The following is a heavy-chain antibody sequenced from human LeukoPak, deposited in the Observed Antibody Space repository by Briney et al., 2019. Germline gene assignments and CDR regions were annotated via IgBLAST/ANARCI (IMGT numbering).Heavy chain of an antibody. D-gene: IGHD3-3*01. V-gene: IGHV1-69*13. CDR2: IIPIFGTA. Sequence: SVKVSCKASGYTFTSYYMHWVRQAPGQGLEWMGGIIPIFGTANYAQKFQGRVTITADESTSTAYMELSSLRSEDTAVYYCARVGGDFWSGSKHYNWFDPWGQGTLVTVSS. CDR1: GYTFTSYY. J-gene: IGHJ5*02. CDR3: ARVGGDFWSGSKHYNWFDP.